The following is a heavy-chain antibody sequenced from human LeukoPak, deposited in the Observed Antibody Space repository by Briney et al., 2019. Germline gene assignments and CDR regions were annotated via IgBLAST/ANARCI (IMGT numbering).Heavy chain of an antibody. D-gene: IGHD1-14*01. Sequence: SETLSLTCTVSGGAITSDYWSWVRQPPGKGLDWIGYIHYSGNTNYNPSLKSRVIISIDSSKTQFSLKLRSVTAADTAVYFCARHEPAWRGAFDIWGQGTMVTVSS. CDR3: ARHEPAWRGAFDI. CDR2: IHYSGNT. CDR1: GGAITSDY. V-gene: IGHV4-59*01. J-gene: IGHJ3*02.